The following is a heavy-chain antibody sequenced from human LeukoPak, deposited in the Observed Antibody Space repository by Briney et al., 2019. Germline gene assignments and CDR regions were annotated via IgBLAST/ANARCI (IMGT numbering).Heavy chain of an antibody. CDR1: GYTFTSYA. J-gene: IGHJ4*02. D-gene: IGHD4-17*01. Sequence: ASVKVSCKASGYTFTSYAMNWVRQAPGQGLEWMGWISAYNGNTNYAQKLQGRVTMTTDTSTSTAYMELRSLRSDDTAVYYCARDLVHDYGDYYSDYWGQGTLVTVSS. CDR3: ARDLVHDYGDYYSDY. V-gene: IGHV1-18*01. CDR2: ISAYNGNT.